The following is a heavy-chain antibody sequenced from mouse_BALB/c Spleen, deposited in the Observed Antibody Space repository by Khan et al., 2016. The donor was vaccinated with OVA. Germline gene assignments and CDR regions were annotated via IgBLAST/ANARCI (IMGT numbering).Heavy chain of an antibody. J-gene: IGHJ3*01. V-gene: IGHV2-2*02. Sequence: VQLQVSGPGLVQPSQSLSITCTVSGFSLTSYGLHWVRQSPGKGLEWLGVVLSGGTTDYTAAFISRLSISKDNSKSQVFFKLNNLQANDTAIYYCARKYDYDEGLSYWGQGTLVTVSA. D-gene: IGHD2-4*01. CDR3: ARKYDYDEGLSY. CDR1: GFSLTSYG. CDR2: VLSGGTT.